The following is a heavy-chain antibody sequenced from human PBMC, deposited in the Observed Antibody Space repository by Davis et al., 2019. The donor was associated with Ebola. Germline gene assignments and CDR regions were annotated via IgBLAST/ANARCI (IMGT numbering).Heavy chain of an antibody. CDR1: GGSFSSYY. CDR2: IYYSGST. J-gene: IGHJ5*02. D-gene: IGHD3-16*01. Sequence: MLGGSLRLSCAVYGGSFSSYYWSWIRQPPGKGLEWIGYIYYSGSTNYNPSLKSRVTISVDTSKNQFSLKLSSVTAADTAVYYCARGSLYVWFDPWGQGTLVTVSS. V-gene: IGHV4-59*12. CDR3: ARGSLYVWFDP.